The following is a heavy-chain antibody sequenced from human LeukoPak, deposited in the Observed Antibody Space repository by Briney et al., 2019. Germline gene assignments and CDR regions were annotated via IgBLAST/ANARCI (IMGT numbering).Heavy chain of an antibody. V-gene: IGHV1-2*02. D-gene: IGHD4-17*01. J-gene: IGHJ4*02. Sequence: ASVKVSCKASGYTFTGYYMHWVRQAPGQGLEWMGWINPNSDGTNYAQKFQGRVTMTRDTSISTAYMELSRLRSDDTAVYYCARGDYGEDYFDYWGQGTLVTVSS. CDR1: GYTFTGYY. CDR3: ARGDYGEDYFDY. CDR2: INPNSDGT.